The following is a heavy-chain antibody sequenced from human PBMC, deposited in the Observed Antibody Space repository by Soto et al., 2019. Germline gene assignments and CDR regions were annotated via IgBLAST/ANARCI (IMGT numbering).Heavy chain of an antibody. CDR3: ARKVVGSTSRPDYWYFDL. CDR1: GFTFINYA. J-gene: IGHJ2*01. V-gene: IGHV3-23*01. CDR2: ISGGGDAT. Sequence: EVQLLESGGDSVQPGGSVRLSCAGSGFTFINYAMYWIRQAPGKGLEWVSTISGGGDATFFADSVRGRFTFSRDNSKNTVTLQMNSLGVDDTAVYYCARKVVGSTSRPDYWYFDLWGRGTLVTVSS. D-gene: IGHD2-21*01.